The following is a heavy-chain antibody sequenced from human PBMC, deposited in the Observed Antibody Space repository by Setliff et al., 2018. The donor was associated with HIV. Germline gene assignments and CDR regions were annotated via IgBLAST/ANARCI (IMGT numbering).Heavy chain of an antibody. J-gene: IGHJ4*02. Sequence: SETLSLTCTVYGEPFSNYYWSWIRQPPGKGPEWIGEIDHGGSTRYNPSLKSRITMSVDTSKNQFSLRLSSVTAADTAVYYCASGRGAKGGYDYFGSWGQGTLVTVSS. CDR3: ASGRGAKGGYDYFGS. CDR1: GEPFSNYY. D-gene: IGHD5-12*01. CDR2: IDHGGST. V-gene: IGHV4-34*01.